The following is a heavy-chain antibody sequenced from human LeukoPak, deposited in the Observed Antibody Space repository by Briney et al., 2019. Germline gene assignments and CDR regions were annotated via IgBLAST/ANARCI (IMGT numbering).Heavy chain of an antibody. V-gene: IGHV4-59*08. CDR2: IYYSGST. CDR1: GGSISSYY. J-gene: IGHJ3*02. CDR3: ASYPPTTGALGAFDI. D-gene: IGHD1-26*01. Sequence: SETLSLTCTVSGGSISSYYWSWIRQPPGKGLEWIGYIYYSGSTNYNPSLKSRVTISVDTSKNQFSLKLSSVTAADTAVYYCASYPPTTGALGAFDIWGQGTMVTVSS.